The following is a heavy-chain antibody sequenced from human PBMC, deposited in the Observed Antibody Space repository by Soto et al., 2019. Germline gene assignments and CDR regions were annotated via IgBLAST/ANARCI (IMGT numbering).Heavy chain of an antibody. Sequence: TCTVSGGSISSGDYYWSWIRQHPGKGLEWIGYIYYSGSTYYSPSLKSRVTISVDSSENQFSLKLSSVTAADTAVYYCARWPQLKPRFDYWGQGTLVTVSS. D-gene: IGHD1-1*01. CDR2: IYYSGST. CDR1: GGSISSGDYY. V-gene: IGHV4-31*03. CDR3: ARWPQLKPRFDY. J-gene: IGHJ4*02.